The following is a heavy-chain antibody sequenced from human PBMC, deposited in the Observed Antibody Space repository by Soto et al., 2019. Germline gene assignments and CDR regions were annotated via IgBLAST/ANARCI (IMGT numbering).Heavy chain of an antibody. D-gene: IGHD3-22*01. Sequence: GGSLRLSCAASGFTVGSNYMSWVRQAPGKGLEWVSVIYSGGSTYYADSVKGRFTISRDNSKNTLYLQMNSLRAEDMAVYYCARTYYYDSSGYYAFDIWGQGTMVTVSS. CDR2: IYSGGST. CDR1: GFTVGSNY. CDR3: ARTYYYDSSGYYAFDI. V-gene: IGHV3-53*01. J-gene: IGHJ3*02.